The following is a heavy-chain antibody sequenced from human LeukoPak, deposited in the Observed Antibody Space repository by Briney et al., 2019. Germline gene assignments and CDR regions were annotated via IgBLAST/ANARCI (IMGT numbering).Heavy chain of an antibody. D-gene: IGHD1-7*01. V-gene: IGHV4-59*08. CDR2: IYYIENT. J-gene: IGHJ5*02. CDR3: ARGTSVHGGPTVWFDP. Sequence: PSETLSLTCTVSGGPISSYYWSWIRQPPGKGLEWIGIIYYIENTNYNPSLRSRVTMSLDTSKNQFSLKLRSVTAADTAVYYCARGTSVHGGPTVWFDPWGQGTHVTVSS. CDR1: GGPISSYY.